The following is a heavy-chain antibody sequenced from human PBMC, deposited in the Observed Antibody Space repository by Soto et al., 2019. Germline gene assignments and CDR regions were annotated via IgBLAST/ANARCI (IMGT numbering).Heavy chain of an antibody. CDR3: GRVDSSMGQEFFFDY. J-gene: IGHJ4*02. CDR2: IYYRGNT. V-gene: IGHV4-59*01. CDR1: GASISRYY. Sequence: SETLSLTCAVSGASISRYYWSWIRQPPGKGLEWVGYIYYRGNTNYNPSLKSRVTMSVDTSKNQFSLMLNSVTSADTAAYYCGRVDSSMGQEFFFDYWGQGALVTVSS. D-gene: IGHD5-18*01.